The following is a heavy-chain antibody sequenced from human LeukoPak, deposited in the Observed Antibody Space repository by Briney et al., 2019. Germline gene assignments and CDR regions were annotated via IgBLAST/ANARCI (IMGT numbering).Heavy chain of an antibody. CDR3: ARGGTGSGWRQGAFDI. J-gene: IGHJ3*02. CDR2: INPNSGGT. D-gene: IGHD6-19*01. Sequence: ASMKVSCKASGYTFTGYYMHWVRQAPGQGLEWMGWINPNSGGTNYAQKFQGRVTMTRDTSISTAYMELSRLRSDDTAVYYCARGGTGSGWRQGAFDIWGQGTMVTVSS. V-gene: IGHV1-2*02. CDR1: GYTFTGYY.